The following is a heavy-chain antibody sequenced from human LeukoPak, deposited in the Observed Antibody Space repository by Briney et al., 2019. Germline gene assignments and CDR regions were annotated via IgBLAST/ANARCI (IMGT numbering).Heavy chain of an antibody. CDR1: GFTFSSYG. Sequence: PGGSLRLSCAASGFTFSSYGMHWVRQAPGKGLEWVAVIWYDGSNKYYADSVKGRFTISRDNSKNTVYLQMNSLRADDTAVYYCARAAYESTGYLTLWGQGALVTVSS. V-gene: IGHV3-33*01. D-gene: IGHD3-22*01. J-gene: IGHJ4*02. CDR2: IWYDGSNK. CDR3: ARAAYESTGYLTL.